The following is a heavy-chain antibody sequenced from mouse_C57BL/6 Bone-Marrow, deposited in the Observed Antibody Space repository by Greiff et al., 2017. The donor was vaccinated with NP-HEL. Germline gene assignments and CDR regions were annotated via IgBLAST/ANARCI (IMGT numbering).Heavy chain of an antibody. J-gene: IGHJ3*01. V-gene: IGHV14-2*01. CDR1: GFNIQDSY. D-gene: IGHD2-3*01. CDR2: FDPEVGET. Sequence: VQLQQSGAELVKPGASVKLSCTASGFNIQDSYLHWVKQRTEQGLEWFGRFDPEVGETKYAPKFQGKATITADTSTNTAYLQLSSLTAEDTAVYYCARGDGYYGFAYWGQGTLVTVSA. CDR3: ARGDGYYGFAY.